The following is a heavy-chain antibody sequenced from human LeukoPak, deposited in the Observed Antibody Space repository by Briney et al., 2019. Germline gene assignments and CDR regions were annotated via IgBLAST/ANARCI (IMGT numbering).Heavy chain of an antibody. CDR3: ARDRGYYDSSGRENWFDP. V-gene: IGHV1-2*02. D-gene: IGHD3-22*01. CDR2: INPDSGGT. CDR1: GYTFTDFY. J-gene: IGHJ5*02. Sequence: ALVKVSCKASGYTFTDFYIHWVRQAPGQGLEWMGWINPDSGGTNSARDFLGRVTMTRDTSTSTVYMELSSLRSEDTAIYYCARDRGYYDSSGRENWFDPWGQGTLVTVSS.